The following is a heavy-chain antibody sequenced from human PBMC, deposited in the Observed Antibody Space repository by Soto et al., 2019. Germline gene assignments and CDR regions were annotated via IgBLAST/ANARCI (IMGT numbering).Heavy chain of an antibody. V-gene: IGHV3-23*01. CDR1: GFTFRTYG. D-gene: IGHD6-19*01. CDR2: ISGSGGER. CDR3: AKDTLNDSGSFDY. Sequence: PWGSLRLSWVASGFTFRTYGMTWVRQAPGKGLEWVSGISGSGGERYYGDSGEGRFSISRDNSENTLFLQMHSLRAEDTAIYYCAKDTLNDSGSFDYWGKGTLVTVSS. J-gene: IGHJ4*02.